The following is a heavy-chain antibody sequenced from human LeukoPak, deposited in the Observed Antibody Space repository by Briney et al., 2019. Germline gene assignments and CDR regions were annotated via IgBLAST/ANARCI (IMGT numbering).Heavy chain of an antibody. J-gene: IGHJ6*03. CDR1: GGSFSGHY. CDR3: ARGVVSGRFGDYYYYMDV. CDR2: VNDRGST. D-gene: IGHD3-16*01. Sequence: SETLSLTCAVYGGSFSGHYWTWIRQPPGKGLQWIGEVNDRGSTNYNPSLKSRLTISEDKSKKQFSLRLPPVTAADTAVYYCARGVVSGRFGDYYYYMDVWGKGTTVTVSS. V-gene: IGHV4-34*01.